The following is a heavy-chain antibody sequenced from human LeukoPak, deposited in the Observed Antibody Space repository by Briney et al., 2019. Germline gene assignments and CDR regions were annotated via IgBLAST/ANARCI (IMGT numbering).Heavy chain of an antibody. D-gene: IGHD3-10*01. CDR2: IYTSGST. CDR3: ARDEYPYGGRTHPYFFDY. V-gene: IGHV4-4*07. Sequence: SETLSLTCTVSGGSISSYYWSWIRQPAGKGLEWIGRIYTSGSTNYNPSLKSRVTMSVDTSKNQFSLKLSSVTAADTAVYYCARDEYPYGGRTHPYFFDYWVQGTLVTVSS. J-gene: IGHJ4*02. CDR1: GGSISSYY.